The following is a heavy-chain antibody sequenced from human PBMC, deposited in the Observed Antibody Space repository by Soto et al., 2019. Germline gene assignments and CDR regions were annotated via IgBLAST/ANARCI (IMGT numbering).Heavy chain of an antibody. D-gene: IGHD6-6*01. CDR1: GFTFSSYG. J-gene: IGHJ6*02. CDR2: ISYDGSNK. Sequence: GGSLRLSCAASGFTFSSYGMHWVRQAPGKGLEWVAVISYDGSNKYYADSVKGRFTISRDNSKNTLYLQMNSLRAEDTAVYYCASEEGSSDYYYYYGMDVWGQGTTVTVSS. V-gene: IGHV3-33*08. CDR3: ASEEGSSDYYYYYGMDV.